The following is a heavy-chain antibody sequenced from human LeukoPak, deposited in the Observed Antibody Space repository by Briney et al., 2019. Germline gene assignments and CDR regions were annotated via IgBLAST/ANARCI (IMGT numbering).Heavy chain of an antibody. CDR2: VSGDGCST. Sequence: PGGSLRLSCPASGFTFDDYAMHWVRQAPGKGREWVSLVSGDGCSTYYADPVNGRFTISRDNSKNSLYLQMNSLRTEDTALYYCAKDTGYSSGWDYFDYWGQGTLVTVSS. J-gene: IGHJ4*02. CDR1: GFTFDDYA. D-gene: IGHD6-19*01. CDR3: AKDTGYSSGWDYFDY. V-gene: IGHV3-43*02.